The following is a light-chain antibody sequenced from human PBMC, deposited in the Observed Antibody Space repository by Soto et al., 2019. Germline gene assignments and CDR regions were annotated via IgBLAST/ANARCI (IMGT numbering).Light chain of an antibody. J-gene: IGKJ4*01. Sequence: DIQLTQSSSFLSASVGDRVTITCRASQGIGTYVAWYQQKPGTAPNLLIYAASTLQSGVPSRISGSGSGTEFTLNISSLKPEDFATESCQRDSTHPLTFGGGTKV. CDR2: AAS. V-gene: IGKV1-9*01. CDR1: QGIGTY. CDR3: QRDSTHPLT.